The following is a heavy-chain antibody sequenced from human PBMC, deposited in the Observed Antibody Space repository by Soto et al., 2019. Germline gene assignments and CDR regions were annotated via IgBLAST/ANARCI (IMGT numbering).Heavy chain of an antibody. D-gene: IGHD2-15*01. J-gene: IGHJ4*02. V-gene: IGHV3-33*01. CDR1: GFTFSSYG. Sequence: QVQLVESGGGVVQPGRSLRLSCAASGFTFSSYGMHWVRQAPGKGLEWVAVIWYDGSNKYYADSVKGRFTISRDNSKNTLYLQMNSLRAEDTAVYYCASSPAGYSIPYWGQGTLVTVSS. CDR3: ASSPAGYSIPY. CDR2: IWYDGSNK.